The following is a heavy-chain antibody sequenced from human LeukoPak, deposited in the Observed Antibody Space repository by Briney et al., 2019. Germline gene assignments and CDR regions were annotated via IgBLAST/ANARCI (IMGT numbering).Heavy chain of an antibody. CDR1: GFTFSSYS. CDR2: ISSNNDYI. V-gene: IGHV3-21*06. CDR3: ARDKLGGYGGY. Sequence: AGSLRLSCAASGFTFSSYSMNWVRQAPGKGLEWVSSISSNNDYIYYADSVKGRFTISRDNAKNSLYMQMNSVRAEDTAVYYCARDKLGGYGGYWGQRTLVTVSS. D-gene: IGHD4/OR15-4a*01. J-gene: IGHJ4*02.